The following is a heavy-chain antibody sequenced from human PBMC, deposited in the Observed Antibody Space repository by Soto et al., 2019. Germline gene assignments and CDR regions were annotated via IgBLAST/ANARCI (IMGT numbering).Heavy chain of an antibody. V-gene: IGHV3-7*03. CDR1: GFTFRNYG. CDR2: INEVGILT. CDR3: ARDNWGSTDY. J-gene: IGHJ4*02. D-gene: IGHD7-27*01. Sequence: EVQLVEIGGGLVQPGGSLSLSFAASGFTFRNYGMSWVRHTPGKGLEWVANINEVGILTFYAESVKGRFTISRDNAKNSLFLQMNSLTAEDTAVFYCARDNWGSTDYWGQGTLVTVSS.